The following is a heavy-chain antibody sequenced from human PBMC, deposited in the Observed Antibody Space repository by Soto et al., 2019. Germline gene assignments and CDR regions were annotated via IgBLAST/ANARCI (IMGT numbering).Heavy chain of an antibody. D-gene: IGHD3-3*01. V-gene: IGHV1-69*06. J-gene: IGHJ6*02. CDR3: ARDLYYDFWSGKTGGMDV. Sequence: QVQLVQSGAEVKKPGSSVKVSCKASGGTFSSYAISWVRQAPGHGLAWMGWIIPSLGTANYAQKFQGRVTITADKSMSTAYMELSSLRSEDTAVYYCARDLYYDFWSGKTGGMDVWGQGTTVTVSS. CDR1: GGTFSSYA. CDR2: IIPSLGTA.